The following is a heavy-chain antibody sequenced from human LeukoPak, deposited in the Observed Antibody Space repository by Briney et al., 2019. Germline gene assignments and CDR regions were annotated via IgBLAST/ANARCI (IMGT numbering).Heavy chain of an antibody. CDR2: ISYDGSKR. CDR1: GFTFNSYG. D-gene: IGHD2-2*01. CDR3: ARLKKAMPIDY. J-gene: IGHJ4*02. V-gene: IGHV3-30*03. Sequence: GGSLRLSCVTSGFTFNSYGFYWVRQAPGKGLEWVAVISYDGSKRYYADSVKGRFTISRDTSNKTAYLEMNSLRVDDTAVYYCARLKKAMPIDYWGQGTLVTVSS.